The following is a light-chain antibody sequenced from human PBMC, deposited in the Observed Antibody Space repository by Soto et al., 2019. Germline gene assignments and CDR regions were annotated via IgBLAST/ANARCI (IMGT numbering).Light chain of an antibody. CDR1: SSDVGGYNY. V-gene: IGLV2-14*01. Sequence: QSNLTQSASMSGSPGQSITISCTGTSSDVGGYNYVSWYQQHPGKAPKLMIYEVSNRPSGVSNRFSGSKSGNTASLTISGLQAEDEADYYCCSYTRSSTLAVFGTVTK. CDR2: EVS. J-gene: IGLJ1*01. CDR3: CSYTRSSTLAV.